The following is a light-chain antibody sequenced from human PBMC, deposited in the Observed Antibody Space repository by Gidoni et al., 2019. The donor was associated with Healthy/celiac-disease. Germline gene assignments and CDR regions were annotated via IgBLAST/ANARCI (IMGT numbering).Light chain of an antibody. Sequence: EIVFTQSPGTLSLSTGERATLSYRASQSVSSSYLAWYQQKPGQAPRLLIYGASSRATGIPDRFSGSGSGTDFTLTISRLEPEDFAVYYCQQYGSSLLTFGPGTKVDIK. CDR3: QQYGSSLLT. CDR1: QSVSSSY. CDR2: GAS. J-gene: IGKJ3*01. V-gene: IGKV3-20*01.